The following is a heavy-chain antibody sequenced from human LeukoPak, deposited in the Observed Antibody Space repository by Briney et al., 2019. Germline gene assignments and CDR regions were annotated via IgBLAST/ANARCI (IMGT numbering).Heavy chain of an antibody. CDR3: ARDVGDL. CDR1: GFTFSTYW. Sequence: GGSLRLSCAPSGFTFSTYWMGWVRQAPGKGLEWLANINQGGSEKYYVDSVKGRFTISRDNAKNSLLLQMNSLRAEDTAVYYCARDVGDLWGPGTLVTVS. D-gene: IGHD2-21*02. J-gene: IGHJ4*02. V-gene: IGHV3-7*01. CDR2: INQGGSEK.